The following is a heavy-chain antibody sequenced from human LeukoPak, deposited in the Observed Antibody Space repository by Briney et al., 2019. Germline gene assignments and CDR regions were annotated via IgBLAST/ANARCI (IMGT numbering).Heavy chain of an antibody. Sequence: GGSLRLSCAASGFTFSSYAMHWVRQAPGKGLEWVAVISYDGSNKHYADSVKGRFTISRDNSKNTLYLQMNSLRAEDTAVYYCARVNDAQEAGYYFDYWGQGTLVTVSS. J-gene: IGHJ4*02. CDR1: GFTFSSYA. V-gene: IGHV3-30-3*01. D-gene: IGHD6-13*01. CDR2: ISYDGSNK. CDR3: ARVNDAQEAGYYFDY.